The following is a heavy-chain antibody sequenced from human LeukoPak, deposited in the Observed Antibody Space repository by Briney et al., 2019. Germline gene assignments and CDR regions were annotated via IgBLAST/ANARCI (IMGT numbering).Heavy chain of an antibody. CDR1: GGSISSSGYY. J-gene: IGHJ3*02. V-gene: IGHV4-39*07. Sequence: SETLSLTCTVSGGSISSSGYYWSWIRQPPGKGLEWIGEINHSGSTNYNPSLKSRVTISVDTSKNQFSLKLSSVTAADTAVYYCARDYYDSRPEDAFDIWGQGTMVTVSS. D-gene: IGHD3-22*01. CDR3: ARDYYDSRPEDAFDI. CDR2: INHSGST.